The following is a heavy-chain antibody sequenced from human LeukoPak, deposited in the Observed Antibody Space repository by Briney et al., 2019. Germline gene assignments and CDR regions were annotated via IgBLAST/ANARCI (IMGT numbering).Heavy chain of an antibody. CDR3: ALSVRGVISWFDP. D-gene: IGHD3-10*01. V-gene: IGHV1-2*02. CDR1: GYTFTGYY. Sequence: ASVKVFYKASGYTFTGYYMHWVRQAPGQGLEWMEWINPNSGGTNYAQKFQGRVTMTRDTSISTAFMELSRLRSDDTAVYYCALSVRGVISWFDPWGQGTLVTVSS. J-gene: IGHJ5*02. CDR2: INPNSGGT.